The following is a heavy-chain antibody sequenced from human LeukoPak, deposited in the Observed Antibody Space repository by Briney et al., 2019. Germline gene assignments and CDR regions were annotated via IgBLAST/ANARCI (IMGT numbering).Heavy chain of an antibody. CDR1: GGSFSGYY. V-gene: IGHV4-34*01. J-gene: IGHJ4*02. CDR2: INHSGST. D-gene: IGHD4-17*01. Sequence: TSETLSLTCAVYGGSFSGYYWSWIRQPPGKGLEWIGEINHSGSTNYNPSLKSRVTISVDTSKNQFSLKLSSVTAADTAVYYCARGGVTVTIYYYWGQGTLVTVSS. CDR3: ARGGVTVTIYYY.